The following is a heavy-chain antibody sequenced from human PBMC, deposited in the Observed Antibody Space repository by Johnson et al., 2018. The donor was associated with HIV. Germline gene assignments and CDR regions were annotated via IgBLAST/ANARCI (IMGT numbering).Heavy chain of an antibody. CDR3: VGGWDAFDI. CDR1: GFTFSSYA. D-gene: IGHD3-16*01. V-gene: IGHV3-30*04. J-gene: IGHJ3*02. CDR2: ISYDGSNK. Sequence: QVQLVESGGGVVQPGRSLRLSCAASGFTFSSYAMHWVRQAPGKGLEWVAVISYDGSNKYYADSVKGRSTISRDNSKNTLYLQMNSLRAEDTAVYYCVGGWDAFDIWGQGTMVTVSS.